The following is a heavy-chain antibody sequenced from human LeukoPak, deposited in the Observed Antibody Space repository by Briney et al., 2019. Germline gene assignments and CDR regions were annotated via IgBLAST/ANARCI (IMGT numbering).Heavy chain of an antibody. J-gene: IGHJ1*01. V-gene: IGHV1-46*01. D-gene: IGHD3-22*01. CDR2: INPSGGST. CDR3: ASLYYYDNSGYYLGSRHFHH. CDR1: GYTFTSYY. Sequence: ASVKVSCKASGYTFTSYYMHWVRQAPGQGLEWMGIINPSGGSTSYAQKFQGRVTMTRDMSTSTDYMELSSLRSEDTAVYYCASLYYYDNSGYYLGSRHFHHWGQGTLVTVSS.